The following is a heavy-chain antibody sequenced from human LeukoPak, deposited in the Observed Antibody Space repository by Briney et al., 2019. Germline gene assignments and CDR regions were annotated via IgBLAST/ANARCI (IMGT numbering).Heavy chain of an antibody. Sequence: GLVKVSCQATGYNFKDYYLHWVRQAPGQGLEWMGWIMPTSGATNYAQKFQGRVSLSGDTSIHTAYMHLSGLKSNDTAIYYCARAAGEALWDPLFDNWGQGTLVTVSS. CDR2: IMPTSGAT. J-gene: IGHJ4*02. V-gene: IGHV1-2*02. CDR3: ARAAGEALWDPLFDN. CDR1: GYNFKDYY. D-gene: IGHD3-16*01.